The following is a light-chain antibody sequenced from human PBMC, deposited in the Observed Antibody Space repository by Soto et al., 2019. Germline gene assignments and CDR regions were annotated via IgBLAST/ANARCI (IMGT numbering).Light chain of an antibody. V-gene: IGLV2-14*01. J-gene: IGLJ1*01. CDR2: DVS. CDR1: SSDIGDYNY. Sequence: QSVLTQPASVSGSPGQSITISCTGTSSDIGDYNYVSWYQQHPGKAPKLMIYDVSNRPSGVSNRFSGSKSGNTASLTISGLQAEDEADYYCSSYRSGSTYVFGTGTKVNVL. CDR3: SSYRSGSTYV.